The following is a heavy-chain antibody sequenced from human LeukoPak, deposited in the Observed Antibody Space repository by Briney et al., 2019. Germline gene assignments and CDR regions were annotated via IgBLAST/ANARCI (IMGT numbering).Heavy chain of an antibody. Sequence: ASVKVSCKASGYTFSTCDITWVRQATGQGLEWIGWMNPNSGNTGFAHKFQGRVTMTRDTSINTAYMELSSLRSEDTPVYYCARVLGRICHWGQGTLVTVSS. V-gene: IGHV1-8*01. D-gene: IGHD1-1*01. CDR3: ARVLGRICH. CDR2: MNPNSGNT. J-gene: IGHJ4*02. CDR1: GYTFSTCD.